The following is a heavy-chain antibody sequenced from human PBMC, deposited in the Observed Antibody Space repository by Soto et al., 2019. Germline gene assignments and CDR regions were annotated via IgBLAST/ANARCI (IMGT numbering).Heavy chain of an antibody. CDR3: ARALRVGGYDYFAFDI. CDR1: GFTFSSYS. D-gene: IGHD5-12*01. Sequence: GGSLRLSCAASGFTFSSYSMNWVRQAPGKGLEWVSSISSSSSYIYYADSVKGRFTISRDNAKNSLYLQMNSLRAEDTAVYYCARALRVGGYDYFAFDIWGQGTMVTVSS. V-gene: IGHV3-21*01. J-gene: IGHJ3*02. CDR2: ISSSSSYI.